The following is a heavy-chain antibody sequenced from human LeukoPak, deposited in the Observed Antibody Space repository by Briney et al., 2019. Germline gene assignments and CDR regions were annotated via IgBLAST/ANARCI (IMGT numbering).Heavy chain of an antibody. CDR3: ARGTSTMVRGVFRADYFDY. D-gene: IGHD3-10*01. CDR2: IIPIFGTA. CDR1: GGTFSSYA. V-gene: IGHV1-69*01. J-gene: IGHJ4*02. Sequence: GSSVKVSCKASGGTFSSYAISWMRQAPGQGLEWMGGIIPIFGTANYAQKFQGRVTITADESTSTAYMELSSLRSEDTAVYYCARGTSTMVRGVFRADYFDYWGQGTLVTVSS.